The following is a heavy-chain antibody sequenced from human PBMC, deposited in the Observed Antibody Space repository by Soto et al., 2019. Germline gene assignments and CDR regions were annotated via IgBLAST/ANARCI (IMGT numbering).Heavy chain of an antibody. CDR1: GFTFSDYS. CDR2: ISSGSSAI. Sequence: GGSLRLSCAASGFTFSDYSMNWVRQAPGKGLEWVAYISSGSSAIYYADSAKGRFTISRDNVKNSLYLQMNSLRDEDTAVYYCARDTPFDYWGQGALVTVSS. J-gene: IGHJ4*02. CDR3: ARDTPFDY. V-gene: IGHV3-48*02.